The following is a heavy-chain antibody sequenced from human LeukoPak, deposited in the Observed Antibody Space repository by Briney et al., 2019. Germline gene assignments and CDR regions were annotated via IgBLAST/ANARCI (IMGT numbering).Heavy chain of an antibody. J-gene: IGHJ4*02. CDR3: ARLPANYYDSSGTFFDS. D-gene: IGHD3-22*01. CDR2: VYYSGST. Sequence: PSETLSLTCTVSGGSMSSYYWNWIRQPPGKGLEWIGYVYYSGSTNYNASLKSRVTISVDTSKNQFSLKLNSVTAADTAVYFCARLPANYYDSSGTFFDSWGQGTLVTVSS. CDR1: GGSMSSYY. V-gene: IGHV4-59*08.